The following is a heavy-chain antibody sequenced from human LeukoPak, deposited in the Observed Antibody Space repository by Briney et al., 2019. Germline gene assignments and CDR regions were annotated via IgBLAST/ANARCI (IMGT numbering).Heavy chain of an antibody. CDR3: ARGQLDSYNPFDY. V-gene: IGHV3-48*01. J-gene: IGHJ4*02. Sequence: GGSLRLSCTASGFTFSSYSMNWVRQAPGKGLEWISYISRSSGAIYYADSVEGRFTISRDNAENSLYLRMSSLRAVDTAVYFCARGQLDSYNPFDYWGQGILVTVSS. CDR1: GFTFSSYS. CDR2: ISRSSGAI. D-gene: IGHD1-1*01.